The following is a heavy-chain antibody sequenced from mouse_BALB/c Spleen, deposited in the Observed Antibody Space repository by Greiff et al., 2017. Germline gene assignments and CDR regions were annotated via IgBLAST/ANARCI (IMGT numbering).Heavy chain of an antibody. CDR3: ARGGVMTTVVATDYFDY. V-gene: IGHV5-6-5*01. D-gene: IGHD1-1*01. CDR2: ISSGGST. Sequence: EVQGVESGGGLVKPGGSLKLSCAASGFTFSSYAMSWVRQTPEKRLEWVASISSGGSTYYPDSVKGRFTISRDNARNILYLQMSSLRSEDTAMYYCARGGVMTTVVATDYFDYWGQGTTRTVSS. J-gene: IGHJ2*01. CDR1: GFTFSSYA.